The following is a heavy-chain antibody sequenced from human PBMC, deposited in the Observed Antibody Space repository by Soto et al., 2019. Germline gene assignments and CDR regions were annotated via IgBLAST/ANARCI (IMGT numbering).Heavy chain of an antibody. J-gene: IGHJ4*02. V-gene: IGHV1-69*19. CDR1: GGTFNTYA. CDR3: AREVQVHTPAFVY. D-gene: IGHD3-10*01. Sequence: QVQLVQSGAEMKKPGSSVKVSCQSSGGTFNTYAMNWVRQAPGQGPEWMGDISPMFGAANYAPKFQGRVTISAVESTGTSYMQLSSLTSEDTALYFWAREVQVHTPAFVYWGQGTLVTVSS. CDR2: ISPMFGAA.